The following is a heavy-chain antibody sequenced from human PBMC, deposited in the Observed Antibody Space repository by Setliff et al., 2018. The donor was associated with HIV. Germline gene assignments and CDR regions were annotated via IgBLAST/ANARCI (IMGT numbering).Heavy chain of an antibody. CDR2: INPSGGST. Sequence: RASVKVSCKASGYTLTSYYMHWVRQAPGQGLEWMGIINPSGGSTTYAQRFQDRVTMTRDTSTSTVYMELSRLRSDDTAVYYCATTLGYCSGGSCYATENDEPFDYWGQGTLVTVSS. V-gene: IGHV1-46*01. CDR1: GYTLTSYY. J-gene: IGHJ4*02. CDR3: ATTLGYCSGGSCYATENDEPFDY. D-gene: IGHD2-15*01.